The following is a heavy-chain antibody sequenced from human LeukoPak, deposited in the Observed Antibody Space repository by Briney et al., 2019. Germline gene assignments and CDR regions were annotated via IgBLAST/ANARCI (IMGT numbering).Heavy chain of an antibody. V-gene: IGHV3-9*01. J-gene: IGHJ6*02. CDR1: GFTFDDYA. D-gene: IGHD2-2*01. CDR2: ITWNRDNI. Sequence: PGRSLRLSCTVSGFTFDDYAMHWVRHTPGKGLEWVAGITWNRDNIGYGDSVKGRFTISRDNVKNVLYLQMNSLRPEDTALYYCAKDLSSTITSALVLDVWGQGTTV. CDR3: AKDLSSTITSALVLDV.